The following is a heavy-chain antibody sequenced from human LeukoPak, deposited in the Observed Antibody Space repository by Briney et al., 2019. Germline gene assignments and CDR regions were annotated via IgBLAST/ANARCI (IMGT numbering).Heavy chain of an antibody. CDR3: ARGIGDPRFDY. CDR1: GFTFSSYA. J-gene: IGHJ4*02. CDR2: ISNSGSTV. Sequence: GESLRLSCAASGFTFSSYAMSWGREAPGKGLEWISYISNSGSTVYYADSVKGRFTISRDNAKNSLYLQVSSLRAQDTAVYYCARGIGDPRFDYWGQGTLLTVSS. V-gene: IGHV3-48*03. D-gene: IGHD4-17*01.